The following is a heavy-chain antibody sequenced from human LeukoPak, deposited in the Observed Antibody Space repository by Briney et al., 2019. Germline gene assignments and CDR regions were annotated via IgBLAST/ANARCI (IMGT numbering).Heavy chain of an antibody. J-gene: IGHJ4*02. CDR2: ITFGGNT. CDR3: ARGRGLRLLGYYYDY. D-gene: IGHD2-8*02. Sequence: SETLSLTCAVSGGSFSGYCWTWIRQAPGKGLEWIGEITFGGNTNFNPSLQSRVTISIDPSKTQFSLELRSVTAADSAVYYCARGRGLRLLGYYYDYWGQGTLVTASP. CDR1: GGSFSGYC. V-gene: IGHV4-34*01.